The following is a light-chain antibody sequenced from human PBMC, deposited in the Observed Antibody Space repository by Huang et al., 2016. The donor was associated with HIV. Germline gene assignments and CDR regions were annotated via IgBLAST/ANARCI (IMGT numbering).Light chain of an antibody. V-gene: IGKV1-5*03. J-gene: IGKJ1*01. CDR2: KAS. CDR1: QSISTW. CDR3: QQYSAYSWT. Sequence: DIQMTQSPSPLSASVGDRVTITCRASQSISTWLAWYQQKPGKAPKLLIYKASNSEDGVPSRFSGSGSGTEFTLTISSLQPDDFATYYCQQYSAYSWT.